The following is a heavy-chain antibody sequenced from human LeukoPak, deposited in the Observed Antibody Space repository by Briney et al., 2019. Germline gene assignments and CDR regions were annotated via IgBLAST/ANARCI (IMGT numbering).Heavy chain of an antibody. Sequence: PGGSLRLSCAASGFTFSSYAMHWVRQAPGKGLEWVAVISYDGSNKYYADSVKGRFTISRDNSKNTLYLQMNSLRAEDTAVYYCAREVGYCSSTSCPDFDYWGQGTLVTVSS. D-gene: IGHD2-2*01. CDR3: AREVGYCSSTSCPDFDY. V-gene: IGHV3-30-3*01. CDR2: ISYDGSNK. CDR1: GFTFSSYA. J-gene: IGHJ4*02.